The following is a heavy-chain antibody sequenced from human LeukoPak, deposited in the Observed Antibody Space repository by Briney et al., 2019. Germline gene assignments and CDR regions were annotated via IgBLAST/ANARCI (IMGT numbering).Heavy chain of an antibody. Sequence: GASVKVSCKASGYTFTSYDINWVRQATGQGLEWMGWMNPNSGNTGYAQKFQGRVTMTRNTSISTAHMELSSLRSEDTAVYYCARVHPMGYTSIDYWGQGTLVTVSS. D-gene: IGHD2-2*02. V-gene: IGHV1-8*01. CDR2: MNPNSGNT. CDR3: ARVHPMGYTSIDY. J-gene: IGHJ4*02. CDR1: GYTFTSYD.